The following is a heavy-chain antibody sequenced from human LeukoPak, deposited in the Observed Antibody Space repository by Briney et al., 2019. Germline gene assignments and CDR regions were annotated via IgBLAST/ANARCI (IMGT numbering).Heavy chain of an antibody. D-gene: IGHD5-18*01. CDR3: ARLSPPGYSSTIDY. Sequence: SETLSLTCAVYGGSFSGDYWSWIRQPPGKGLEWIGEINHSGSTNYNPSLKSRVTISVDTSKNQFSLKLSSVTAADTAVYYCARLSPPGYSSTIDYWGQGTLVTVSS. CDR2: INHSGST. CDR1: GGSFSGDY. J-gene: IGHJ4*02. V-gene: IGHV4-34*01.